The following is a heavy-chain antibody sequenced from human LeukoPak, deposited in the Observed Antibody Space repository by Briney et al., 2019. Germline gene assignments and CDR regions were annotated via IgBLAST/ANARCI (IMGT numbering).Heavy chain of an antibody. CDR3: ARGRIDYGGADY. D-gene: IGHD4-23*01. Sequence: ASVKVSCKASGYTFTSYDINWVRQATGQGLEWMGWMNPNSGNTGYAQKFQGRVTMTRNTSISTAYMELSSLRSEDTAVYYCARGRIDYGGADYWGQGTLVTVSS. CDR1: GYTFTSYD. CDR2: MNPNSGNT. J-gene: IGHJ4*02. V-gene: IGHV1-8*01.